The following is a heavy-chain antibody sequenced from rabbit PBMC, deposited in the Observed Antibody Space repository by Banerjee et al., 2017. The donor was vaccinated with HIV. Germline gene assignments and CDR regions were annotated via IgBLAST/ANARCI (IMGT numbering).Heavy chain of an antibody. J-gene: IGHJ3*01. Sequence: QSLEESGGDLVKPGASLTLTCTASGFSFSSSYYMCWVRQAPGKGLEWIACVDAGNSGNTYYASWAKGRFTISKTSSTTVTLQMTSLTAADTATYFCARYSGGIAAYGYDILWGQGTLVTVS. V-gene: IGHV1S40*01. CDR2: VDAGNSGNT. CDR1: GFSFSSSYY. CDR3: ARYSGGIAAYGYDIL. D-gene: IGHD6-1*01.